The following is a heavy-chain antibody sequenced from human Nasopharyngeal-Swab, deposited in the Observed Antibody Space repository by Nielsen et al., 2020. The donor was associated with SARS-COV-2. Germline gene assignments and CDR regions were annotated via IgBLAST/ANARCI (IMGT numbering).Heavy chain of an antibody. V-gene: IGHV1-2*06. J-gene: IGHJ6*03. CDR3: ARGRTTVTEYYYYCYFDV. D-gene: IGHD4-17*01. Sequence: WVRQAPGQGLEWMGRINPNSGGTNYAQKFQGRVTVTRDTSISAAYMELSRLRSDDTAVYYCARGRTTVTEYYYYCYFDVWGKGTTVTVSS. CDR2: INPNSGGT.